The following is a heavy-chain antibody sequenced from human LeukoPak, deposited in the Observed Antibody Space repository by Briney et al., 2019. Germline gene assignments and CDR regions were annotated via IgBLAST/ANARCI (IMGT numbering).Heavy chain of an antibody. J-gene: IGHJ5*02. D-gene: IGHD4-17*01. V-gene: IGHV4-59*01. CDR3: ARGNYGDYSFDP. CDR1: GGSISSFC. Sequence: PSETLSLTCTVSGGSISSFCWSWIRQPPGKGLEWIGYVYYSGSANYNPSLKSRVTISVDTSKNQFSLKLSSVTAADTAVYYCARGNYGDYSFDPWGQGTLVTVSS. CDR2: VYYSGSA.